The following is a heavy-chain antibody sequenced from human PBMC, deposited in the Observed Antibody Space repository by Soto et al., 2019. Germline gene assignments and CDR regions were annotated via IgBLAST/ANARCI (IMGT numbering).Heavy chain of an antibody. Sequence: SQTLSLTCTVSGDSMSTSNWWNWVRQSPGKGLEWIGEAHHSGRTNYNPSLKSRVTISVDRSQNHFSLQLTSVTAADTAVYYCARSEGTALDFWGRGTLVTVSS. CDR1: GDSMSTSNW. J-gene: IGHJ4*01. V-gene: IGHV4-4*02. CDR3: ARSEGTALDF. CDR2: AHHSGRT.